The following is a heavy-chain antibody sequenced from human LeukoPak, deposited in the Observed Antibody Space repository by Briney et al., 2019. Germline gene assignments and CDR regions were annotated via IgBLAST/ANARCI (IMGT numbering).Heavy chain of an antibody. CDR1: GYSISSGYY. CDR2: IYHSGNT. J-gene: IGHJ4*02. D-gene: IGHD6-6*01. Sequence: SETLSLTCAVSGYSISSGYYWGWIRQPSGKGLEWIGSIYHSGNTNYNPSLKSRVTISVDTSKNQFSLKVSSVTAADTALYYCARWYSSSGYLDYWGQGTLVTVSS. CDR3: ARWYSSSGYLDY. V-gene: IGHV4-38-2*01.